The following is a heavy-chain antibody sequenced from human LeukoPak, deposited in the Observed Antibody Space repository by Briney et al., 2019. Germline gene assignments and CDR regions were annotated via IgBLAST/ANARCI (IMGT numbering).Heavy chain of an antibody. CDR3: ASRFRGGYCSSTSCYTAYYYYYMDV. CDR2: IIPIFGTA. CDR1: GGTFSSYA. V-gene: IGHV1-69*13. Sequence: GASVKVSCKASGGTFSSYAISWVRQAPEQGLEWMGGIIPIFGTANYAQKFQGRVTITADESTSTAYMELSSLRSEDTAVYYCASRFRGGYCSSTSCYTAYYYYYMDVWGKGTTVTVSS. J-gene: IGHJ6*03. D-gene: IGHD2-2*02.